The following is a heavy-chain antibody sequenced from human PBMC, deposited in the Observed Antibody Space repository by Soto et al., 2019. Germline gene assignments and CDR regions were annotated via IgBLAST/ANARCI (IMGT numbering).Heavy chain of an antibody. J-gene: IGHJ3*02. CDR1: EYTFTNFY. Sequence: ASVKVSCKASEYTFTNFYIHWVRQAPGQGLEWMGIINTSSGDTRYAQKFQGRVTMTRDTSTTTVYMELSSLSSEDTAVYYCARLDRAVDAFDIWGQGTMVTVSS. CDR2: INTSSGDT. D-gene: IGHD3-9*01. CDR3: ARLDRAVDAFDI. V-gene: IGHV1-46*01.